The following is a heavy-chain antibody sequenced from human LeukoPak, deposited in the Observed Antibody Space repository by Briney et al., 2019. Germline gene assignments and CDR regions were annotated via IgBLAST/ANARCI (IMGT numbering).Heavy chain of an antibody. Sequence: GASVKVSCKASGYTFTSYGISWVRQAPGQGLEWMGWISAYNGNTNYVQKLQGRVTMTTDTSTSTAYMELRSLRSDDTAVYYCARDYGGSDSVYFDYWGQGTLVTVSS. J-gene: IGHJ4*02. V-gene: IGHV1-18*01. CDR2: ISAYNGNT. D-gene: IGHD2-15*01. CDR1: GYTFTSYG. CDR3: ARDYGGSDSVYFDY.